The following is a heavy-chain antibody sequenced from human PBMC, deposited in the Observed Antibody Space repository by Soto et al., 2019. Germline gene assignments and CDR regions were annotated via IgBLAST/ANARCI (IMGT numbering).Heavy chain of an antibody. CDR2: IDYSGIT. CDR3: ARERRGGYWFDP. V-gene: IGHV4-30-4*01. CDR1: GGSISSGDYY. Sequence: QVQLQESGPGLVKPSQTLSLTSTVSGGSISSGDYYWSWIRQPPGKGLEWIGYIDYSGITYYNPSLKSRVTISVDTSKNQFSLKLRSVTAADTAVYYCARERRGGYWFDPWGQGTLVTVSS. J-gene: IGHJ5*02.